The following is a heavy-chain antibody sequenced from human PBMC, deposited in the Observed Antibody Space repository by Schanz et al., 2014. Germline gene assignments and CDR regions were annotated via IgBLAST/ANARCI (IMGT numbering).Heavy chain of an antibody. CDR3: ARGGPTYYFDD. CDR2: IGNGGVTI. CDR1: GFPFSDYF. Sequence: QVQLVDSGGGLVKPGGSLRLSCTASGFPFSDYFMAWIRQPPGRGLEWVSYIGNGGVTIYYADSVKGRFTISRDNSKNTVYIQMNSLRAEDTAVYYCARGGPTYYFDDWGQGTLVTVSS. V-gene: IGHV3-11*04. D-gene: IGHD4-4*01. J-gene: IGHJ4*02.